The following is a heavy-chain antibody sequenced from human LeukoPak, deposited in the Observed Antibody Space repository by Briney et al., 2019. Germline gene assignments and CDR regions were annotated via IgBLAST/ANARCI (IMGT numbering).Heavy chain of an antibody. CDR2: ISSSSSYI. V-gene: IGHV3-21*01. J-gene: IGHJ4*02. D-gene: IGHD5-18*01. CDR1: GFTFTTYG. Sequence: GGSLRLSCSASGFTFTTYGMNWVRHAPGKGLEWVSSISSSSSYIYYADSVKGRFTISRDNAKNSLYLQMNSLRAEDTAVYYCVRRGYSYEADYWGQGTLVTVSS. CDR3: VRRGYSYEADY.